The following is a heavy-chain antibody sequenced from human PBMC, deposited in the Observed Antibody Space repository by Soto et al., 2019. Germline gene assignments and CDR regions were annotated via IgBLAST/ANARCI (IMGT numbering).Heavy chain of an antibody. CDR1: GFTFSSFW. D-gene: IGHD1-26*01. CDR3: VRDRSGSYLEGFDY. Sequence: EVQLVASGGGLVQLGGSRRLSCAASGFTFSSFWMTWVRQAPGKGLEWVANIKHDGSEKYYVESVKGRFTISRDNARNSLFLEMKRLRSEDTAVYSCVRDRSGSYLEGFDYWGQGTLVTVSS. V-gene: IGHV3-7*01. J-gene: IGHJ4*02. CDR2: IKHDGSEK.